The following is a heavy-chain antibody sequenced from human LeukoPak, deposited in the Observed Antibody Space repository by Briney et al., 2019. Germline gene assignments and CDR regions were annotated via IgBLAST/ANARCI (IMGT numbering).Heavy chain of an antibody. D-gene: IGHD2-2*01. J-gene: IGHJ4*02. CDR3: AGEAPPNIGYCSTTNCYYFDY. Sequence: GSSVKVSCKASGGTFTNYAISWVRQAPGQGLEWMGGIIPMYGTVNYAQEFQGRLTITADKSTTTAYMELSSLRSEDTAMYYCAGEAPPNIGYCSTTNCYYFDYWGQGTLVTVSS. V-gene: IGHV1-69*06. CDR2: IIPMYGTV. CDR1: GGTFTNYA.